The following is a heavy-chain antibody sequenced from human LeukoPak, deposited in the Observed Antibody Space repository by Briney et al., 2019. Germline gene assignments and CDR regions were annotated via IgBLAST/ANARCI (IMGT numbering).Heavy chain of an antibody. CDR3: ARDVRYCSGGSCYSGDY. J-gene: IGHJ4*02. CDR2: ISSSGSTI. Sequence: GGSLRLSCTASGFTFGDYAMSWFRQAPGKGLEWVSYISSSGSTIYYADSVKGRFTISRDNAKNSLYLQMNSLRVEDTAVYYCARDVRYCSGGSCYSGDYWGQGTLVTVSS. D-gene: IGHD2-15*01. V-gene: IGHV3-48*03. CDR1: GFTFGDYA.